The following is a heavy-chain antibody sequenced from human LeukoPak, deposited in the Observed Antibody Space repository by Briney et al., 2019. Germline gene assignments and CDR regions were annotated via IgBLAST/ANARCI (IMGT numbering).Heavy chain of an antibody. CDR2: ISGSGGSA. J-gene: IGHJ4*02. CDR3: AKTPITMIVVVISESYYFDY. Sequence: GGSLRLSCAASGFTFSSYAMSWVRQAPGKGLEWVSAISGSGGSAYYADSVKGRFTISSNNYKNTLYLQMNSLRAEDTAVYYCAKTPITMIVVVISESYYFDYWGQGTLVTVSS. D-gene: IGHD3-22*01. V-gene: IGHV3-23*01. CDR1: GFTFSSYA.